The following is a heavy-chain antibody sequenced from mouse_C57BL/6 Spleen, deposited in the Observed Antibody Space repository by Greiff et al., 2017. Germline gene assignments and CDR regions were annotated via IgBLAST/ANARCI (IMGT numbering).Heavy chain of an antibody. CDR3: VGDGFTTYIDY. CDR1: GFTFNTYA. CDR2: IRHRSSNNAT. J-gene: IGHJ2*02. Sequence: EVKLMESGGGLVQPKGSLKLSCAASGFTFNTYAMHWVRQAPGKGLEWVARIRHRSSNNATNYTVSVKDRLTISRDDSQCMLYLQMNNPKTEDTAMYYCVGDGFTTYIDYWGQGTSLTVSS. V-gene: IGHV10-3*01.